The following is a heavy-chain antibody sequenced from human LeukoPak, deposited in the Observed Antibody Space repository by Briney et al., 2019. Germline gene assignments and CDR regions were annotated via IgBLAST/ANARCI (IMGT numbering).Heavy chain of an antibody. CDR3: VTTSSDPQDSSGYLGY. J-gene: IGHJ4*02. CDR2: ITGSDDRT. D-gene: IGHD3-22*01. Sequence: SGGSLRLSCAASGFTFSSDAMTWVRQAPGKGLEWVSTITGSDDRTYYADSVKGRFTIPRDNSKNTLYLQMNSLSAEDTTVYYCVTTSSDPQDSSGYLGYWGQGTLVTVSS. CDR1: GFTFSSDA. V-gene: IGHV3-23*01.